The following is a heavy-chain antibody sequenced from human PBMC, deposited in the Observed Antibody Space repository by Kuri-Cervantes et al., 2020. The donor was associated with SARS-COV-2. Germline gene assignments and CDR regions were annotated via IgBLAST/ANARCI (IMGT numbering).Heavy chain of an antibody. CDR2: IKHDGSET. D-gene: IGHD2-2*01. J-gene: IGHJ3*02. CDR3: AFSPNFVVVSPYAFDI. Sequence: GESLKISCEASGLTFSSSWMSWVRQAPGKGLEWVANIKHDGSETHYVDSVKGRFTTSRDNAKNTLYLQMNSLRAEDTAVYYCAFSPNFVVVSPYAFDIWGQGTMVTVSS. CDR1: GLTFSSSW. V-gene: IGHV3-7*03.